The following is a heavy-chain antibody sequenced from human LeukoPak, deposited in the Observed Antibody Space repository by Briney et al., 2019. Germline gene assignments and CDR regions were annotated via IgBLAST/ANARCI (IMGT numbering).Heavy chain of an antibody. CDR1: GGSISSYY. J-gene: IGHJ4*02. D-gene: IGHD1-26*01. V-gene: IGHV4-59*01. CDR2: IYYSGST. CDR3: ARGPHGGSYYFDD. Sequence: SETLSLTCTVSGGSISSYYWSWIRQPPGKGLEWIAYIYYSGSTNYNPSLKSRVTISGDTSKNQFSLKVSSVTAADTAVYYCARGPHGGSYYFDDWGQGTLVTVSS.